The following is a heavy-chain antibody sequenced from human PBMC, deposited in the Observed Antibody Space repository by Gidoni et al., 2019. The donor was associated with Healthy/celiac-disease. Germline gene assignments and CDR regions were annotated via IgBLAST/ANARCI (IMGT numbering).Heavy chain of an antibody. J-gene: IGHJ6*03. CDR2: IYYSGST. CDR3: ASLNYGDGGYYYYYMDV. D-gene: IGHD4-17*01. CDR1: GGSISSYY. V-gene: IGHV4-59*01. Sequence: QVQLQESGPGLVKPSETLSLTCTVSGGSISSYYWSWIRQPPGKGLEWIGYIYYSGSTNYNPSLKSRVTISVDTSKNQFSLKLSSVTAADTAVYYCASLNYGDGGYYYYYMDVWGKGTTVTVSS.